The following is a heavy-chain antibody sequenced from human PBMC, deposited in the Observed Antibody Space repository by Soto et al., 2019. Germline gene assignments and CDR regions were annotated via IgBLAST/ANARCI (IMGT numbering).Heavy chain of an antibody. CDR3: ARREAGYYYGMDV. J-gene: IGHJ6*02. V-gene: IGHV4-39*01. CDR2: VYYSGTT. D-gene: IGHD1-26*01. CDR1: GGSMSSSSYY. Sequence: SETLSLTCTVSGGSMSSSSYYWGWIRQPPGKGLEWIGSVYYSGTTYYNPSLKSRVTTSVDTSKSQFSLKLSSVTAADTAVYYCARREAGYYYGMDVWGQGTTVTVSS.